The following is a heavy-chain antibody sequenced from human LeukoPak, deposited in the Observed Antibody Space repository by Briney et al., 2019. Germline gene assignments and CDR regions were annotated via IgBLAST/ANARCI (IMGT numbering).Heavy chain of an antibody. Sequence: GSLRLSCAASGFTFSSYEMNWVRQPPGKGLEWIGSIYYSGSTYYNPSLKSRVTISVDTSKNQFSLKLSSVTAADTAVYYCAGLTYYYDSSGYAGDYWGQGTLVTVPS. CDR1: GFTFSSYE. D-gene: IGHD3-22*01. CDR2: IYYSGST. CDR3: AGLTYYYDSSGYAGDY. V-gene: IGHV4-39*01. J-gene: IGHJ4*02.